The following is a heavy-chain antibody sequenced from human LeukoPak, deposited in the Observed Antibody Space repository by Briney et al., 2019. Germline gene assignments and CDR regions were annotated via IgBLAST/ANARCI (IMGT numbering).Heavy chain of an antibody. Sequence: GASVKVSCKASGYTFTSYGISWVRQAPGQGLEWMGWISAYNGNTNYAQKLQGRVTMTTDTSTSTAYMELRSLRSDDTAVYYCARDQGLWNTSCEDYWGQGTLVTVSS. CDR1: GYTFTSYG. CDR2: ISAYNGNT. CDR3: ARDQGLWNTSCEDY. V-gene: IGHV1-18*01. J-gene: IGHJ4*02. D-gene: IGHD2-2*01.